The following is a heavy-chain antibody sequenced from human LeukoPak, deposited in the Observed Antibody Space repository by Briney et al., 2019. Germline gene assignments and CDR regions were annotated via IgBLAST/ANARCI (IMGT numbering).Heavy chain of an antibody. J-gene: IGHJ4*02. Sequence: ASVKVSCKASGYTFTSYGISWVRQAPGQGLEWMGWISAYNGNTNYAQKLQGRVTLTRDMSTSTDYLELSSLRPEDTAVYYCARVYAKELDYWGQGTLVTVSS. V-gene: IGHV1-18*01. CDR3: ARVYAKELDY. CDR1: GYTFTSYG. CDR2: ISAYNGNT. D-gene: IGHD2-8*01.